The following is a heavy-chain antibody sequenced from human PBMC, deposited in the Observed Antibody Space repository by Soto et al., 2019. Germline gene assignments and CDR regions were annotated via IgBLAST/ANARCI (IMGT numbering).Heavy chain of an antibody. D-gene: IGHD2-21*02. CDR1: GFTFSNYW. CDR3: ARHPVTAVTSIDY. Sequence: EVQLVESGGGLVQPGGSLRLSCAASGFTFSNYWMHWVRQAPGKGLVWVSRINSDGNIKDYADSVKGRFTISRDNARNRLYLQVNSLTDEDTAVYYSARHPVTAVTSIDYWGQGTLVSVSS. J-gene: IGHJ4*02. V-gene: IGHV3-74*01. CDR2: INSDGNIK.